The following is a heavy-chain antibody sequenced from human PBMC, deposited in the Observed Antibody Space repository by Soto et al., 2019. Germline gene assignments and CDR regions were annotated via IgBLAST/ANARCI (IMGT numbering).Heavy chain of an antibody. CDR1: GFTFSSYG. J-gene: IGHJ4*02. D-gene: IGHD3-10*01. Sequence: QVQLVESGGGVVQPGRSLRLSCAASGFTFSSYGMHWVRQAPGKGLEWVAVIWYDGSNKYYADSVKGRFTISRDNSKNTLYLQINSLRAEDTAVYYCARERGSFPDYWGQGTLVTVSS. CDR2: IWYDGSNK. CDR3: ARERGSFPDY. V-gene: IGHV3-33*01.